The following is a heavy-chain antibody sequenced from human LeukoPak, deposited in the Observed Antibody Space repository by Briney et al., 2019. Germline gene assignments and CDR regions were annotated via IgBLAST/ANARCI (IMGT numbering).Heavy chain of an antibody. Sequence: ASVKVSCKASGYTFTGYYIHWVRQAPGQGLEWMGWINPNSGGTNCAQKFQGRVTMTRDTSINTAYMELSRLRSDDTAVYYCAKVGVLVVGLENNWFDPWGQGTLVTVSS. CDR3: AKVGVLVVGLENNWFDP. CDR1: GYTFTGYY. D-gene: IGHD3-3*01. J-gene: IGHJ5*02. V-gene: IGHV1-2*02. CDR2: INPNSGGT.